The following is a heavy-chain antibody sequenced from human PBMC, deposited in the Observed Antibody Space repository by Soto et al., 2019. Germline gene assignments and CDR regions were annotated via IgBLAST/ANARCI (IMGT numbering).Heavy chain of an antibody. CDR2: IYYSGST. CDR1: GGSISSSSYY. J-gene: IGHJ5*02. CDR3: ARHIDLIVRSSMIVVVNNWFDP. Sequence: KPSETLSLTCTVSGGSISSSSYYWGWIRHPPGKGLEWIGSIYYSGSTYYNPSLKSRVTISVDMSKNQFSLKLSSVTAADTAVYYCARHIDLIVRSSMIVVVNNWFDPWGQGTLVTVSS. D-gene: IGHD3-22*01. V-gene: IGHV4-39*01.